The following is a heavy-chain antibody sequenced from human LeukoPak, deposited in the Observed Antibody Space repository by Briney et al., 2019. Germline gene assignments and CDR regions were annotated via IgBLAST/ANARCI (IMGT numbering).Heavy chain of an antibody. Sequence: GGSLRLSCAASGFTLSSYWMHWVRQAPGKGLVWVSRINPDGLTTYADSVRGRFTISRDNAKNTLYLQMNSLRAEDTAVYYCARDPYSGTYGDTYYYYMDVWGKGTTVTISS. V-gene: IGHV3-74*01. D-gene: IGHD1-26*01. CDR1: GFTLSSYW. CDR2: INPDGLT. J-gene: IGHJ6*03. CDR3: ARDPYSGTYGDTYYYYMDV.